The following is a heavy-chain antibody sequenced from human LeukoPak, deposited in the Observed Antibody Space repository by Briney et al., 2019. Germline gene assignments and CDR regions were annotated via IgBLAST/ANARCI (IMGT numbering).Heavy chain of an antibody. CDR3: AKRETIVGTTTSFDY. V-gene: IGHV3-23*01. CDR1: GFTFSSYA. J-gene: IGHJ4*02. Sequence: GSLRLSCAASGFTFSSYAMSWVRQAPGKGLEWVSTISGSGGSTYYADSVKGRFTISRDNSKSTLYLQMNSLRAEDTAVYYCAKRETIVGTTTSFDYWGQGTLVTVSS. D-gene: IGHD1-26*01. CDR2: ISGSGGST.